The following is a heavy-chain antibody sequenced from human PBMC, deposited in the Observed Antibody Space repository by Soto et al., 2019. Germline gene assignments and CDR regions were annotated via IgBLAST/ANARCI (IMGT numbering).Heavy chain of an antibody. CDR3: ARGVDNGVDV. D-gene: IGHD2-8*01. J-gene: IGHJ6*02. CDR1: GYTFTSYD. CDR2: MSPNSGAT. Sequence: QVQLVQSGAEVTKPGASVKVSCKASGYTFTSYDTKWVRQATGQGLEWMGWMSPNSGATGYAQKFQGRVTMTRDTSISTVYMELSNLRSEDTAIYYCARGVDNGVDVWGQGSTVTVYS. V-gene: IGHV1-8*01.